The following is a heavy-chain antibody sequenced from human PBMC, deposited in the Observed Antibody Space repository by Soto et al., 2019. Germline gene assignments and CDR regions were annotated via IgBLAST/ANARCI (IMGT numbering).Heavy chain of an antibody. CDR3: ARGLPNYSSFDS. V-gene: IGHV3-74*01. CDR1: GFTFSSYW. Sequence: EVQLVESGGGLVQPGESLRLSCAASGFTFSSYWMHWIRQAPGKGLVWVSRVSSDGSSTVYATSVKGRLTISRDNAKNTLYLQMNSLSDEDTVVYYCARGLPNYSSFDSWGQGTLVTVSS. CDR2: VSSDGSST. J-gene: IGHJ4*02. D-gene: IGHD4-4*01.